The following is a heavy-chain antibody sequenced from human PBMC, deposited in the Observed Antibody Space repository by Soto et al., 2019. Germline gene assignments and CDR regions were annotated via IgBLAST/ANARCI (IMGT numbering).Heavy chain of an antibody. J-gene: IGHJ6*02. CDR3: ARAWGYGIAAGNYYYYYGMDV. CDR2: IIPIFGTA. CDR1: GGTFSSYA. V-gene: IGHV1-69*13. Sequence: GASVKVSCKASGGTFSSYAISWVRQAPGQGLEWMGGIIPIFGTANYAQKFQGRVTITADESTSTAYMELSSLRSEDTAVYYCARAWGYGIAAGNYYYYYGMDVWGQGTTVTVSS. D-gene: IGHD6-13*01.